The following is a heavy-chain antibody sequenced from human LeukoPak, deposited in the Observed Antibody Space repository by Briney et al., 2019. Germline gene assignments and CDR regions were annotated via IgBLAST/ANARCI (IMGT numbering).Heavy chain of an antibody. J-gene: IGHJ4*02. CDR3: AKEWGTTYYDFWSGYYNY. Sequence: SGGSLRLSCAASGFTFSSYAMSWVRQAPGKGLEWVSAISGSGGSTYYADSVKGRFTISRDNSKNTLYLQMNSLRAEDTAVYYCAKEWGTTYYDFWSGYYNYWGQGTLVTVSS. CDR2: ISGSGGST. CDR1: GFTFSSYA. D-gene: IGHD3-3*01. V-gene: IGHV3-23*01.